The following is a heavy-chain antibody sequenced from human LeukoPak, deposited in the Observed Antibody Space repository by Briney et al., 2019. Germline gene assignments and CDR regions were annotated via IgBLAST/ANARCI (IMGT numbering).Heavy chain of an antibody. CDR1: GFIFTNYA. D-gene: IGHD4-23*01. J-gene: IGHJ4*02. Sequence: GGSLRLSCTPSGFIFTNYAMGWVRQSPGKGLEWVSTISASGGDTYYADSVRGRFTISRDNSGHVLYLQLNRLRVDDTAFYYCPKPLLTPGNWGPGTLVTVSS. CDR2: ISASGGDT. CDR3: PKPLLTPGN. V-gene: IGHV3-23*01.